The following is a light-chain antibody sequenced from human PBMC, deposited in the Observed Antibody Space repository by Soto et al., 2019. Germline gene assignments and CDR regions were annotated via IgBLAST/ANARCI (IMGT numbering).Light chain of an antibody. V-gene: IGKV1-39*01. CDR3: QQTFSNLLS. Sequence: IQLTQSPSSLSASAGDRVTIACRASESISNYLSWYQLKPGEAPKVLIYSASTLRDGVPSRFSGTGSGTECTLSISSFQPEDVATYFCQQTFSNLLSFGGGTKVEIK. CDR2: SAS. CDR1: ESISNY. J-gene: IGKJ4*01.